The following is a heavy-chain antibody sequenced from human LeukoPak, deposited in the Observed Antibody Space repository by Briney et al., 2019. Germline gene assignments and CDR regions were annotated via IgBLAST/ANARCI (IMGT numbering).Heavy chain of an antibody. CDR1: GGSISSDY. CDR3: ARGGLPAALTYFHH. CDR2: IYYSGST. D-gene: IGHD6-13*01. Sequence: PSGTLSLTCTVTGGSISSDYWSWIRQPPGKGLEWIGYIYYSGSTNYNPSLKSRVTISVDTSKNQFSLTLSSVTAADTAVYYCARGGLPAALTYFHHWGHGTLVTVPS. V-gene: IGHV4-59*01. J-gene: IGHJ1*01.